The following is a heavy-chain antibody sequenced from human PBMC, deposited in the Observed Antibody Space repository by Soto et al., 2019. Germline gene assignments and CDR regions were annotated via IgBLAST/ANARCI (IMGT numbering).Heavy chain of an antibody. CDR2: ISGSGGST. V-gene: IGHV3-23*01. CDR1: GFTFSSYA. Sequence: GGSLRLSCAASGFTFSSYAMSWVRQAPGKGLEWVSAISGSGGSTYYADSVKGRFTISRDNSKNTLYLQMNSLRAEDTAVYYCAKTDANVLLWFGDLDYWGQGTLVTVSS. D-gene: IGHD3-10*01. CDR3: AKTDANVLLWFGDLDY. J-gene: IGHJ4*02.